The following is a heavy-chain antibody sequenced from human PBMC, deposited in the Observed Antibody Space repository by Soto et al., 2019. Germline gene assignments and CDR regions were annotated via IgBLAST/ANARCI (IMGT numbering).Heavy chain of an antibody. D-gene: IGHD6-19*01. J-gene: IGHJ4*01. Sequence: SVKVSCKASGGTFSSYAISWVRQAPGQGLEWMGGIIPIFGTANYAQKFQGRVTITADKSTSTAYMELSSLRSEDTAVYYCARDHHCIRPPGCVAGIYSHFDYWG. V-gene: IGHV1-69*06. CDR3: ARDHHCIRPPGCVAGIYSHFDY. CDR1: GGTFSSYA. CDR2: IIPIFGTA.